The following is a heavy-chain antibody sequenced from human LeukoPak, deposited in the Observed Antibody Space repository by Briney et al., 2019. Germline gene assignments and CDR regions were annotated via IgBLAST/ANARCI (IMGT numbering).Heavy chain of an antibody. CDR3: ASLRWTLRGPAFDI. J-gene: IGHJ3*02. Sequence: PGGSLTLSCAASGFTFSSYWMHCVRHAPGKGLVWVSRINSDGSSTSYADSVKGRFAISRDNAKNTLYLQMNSLRAEDTAVYYCASLRWTLRGPAFDIWGQGTMVTVSS. CDR2: INSDGSST. D-gene: IGHD4-23*01. CDR1: GFTFSSYW. V-gene: IGHV3-74*01.